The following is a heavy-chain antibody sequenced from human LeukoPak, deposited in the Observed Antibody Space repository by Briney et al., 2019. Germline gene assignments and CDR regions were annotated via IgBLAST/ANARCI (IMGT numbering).Heavy chain of an antibody. V-gene: IGHV1-2*02. CDR1: GYTFTGYY. D-gene: IGHD3-22*01. CDR3: ARDLNYYDSSGYYVDY. J-gene: IGHJ4*02. CDR2: INPNSGGT. Sequence: ASVKVSCKASGYTFTGYYMHWVRQAPGQGLEWMGWINPNSGGTNYAQKFQGRVTMTRDTSISTAYMELSSLRSEDTAVYYCARDLNYYDSSGYYVDYWGQGTLVTVSS.